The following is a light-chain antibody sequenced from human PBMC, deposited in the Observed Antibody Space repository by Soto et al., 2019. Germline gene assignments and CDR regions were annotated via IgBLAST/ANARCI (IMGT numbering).Light chain of an antibody. CDR1: QSVSRY. J-gene: IGKJ1*01. CDR3: QQHGTT. V-gene: IGKV3-20*01. CDR2: GAS. Sequence: EIVLTQSPDTLSLSPGESATLSCRASQSVSRYLAWYQQKPGQTPRLLIYGASSRATGIPDRFSGSGSGTDFTLTISRLEPEDSAVYYCQQHGTTFGQGTKVDIK.